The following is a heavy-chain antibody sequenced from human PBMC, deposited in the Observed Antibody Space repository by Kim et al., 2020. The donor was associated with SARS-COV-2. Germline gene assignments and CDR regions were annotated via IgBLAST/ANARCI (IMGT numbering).Heavy chain of an antibody. J-gene: IGHJ6*02. V-gene: IGHV4-39*07. CDR2: IYYSGST. Sequence: SETLSLTCTVSGCSISSSSYYWGWIRHPPGKGLEWIGSIYYSGSTYYNPSLKSRVTISVDTSKNQFSLKLSSVTAADTAVYYCARDHIPLQYYYYGMDVWGQGTTVTVSS. CDR1: GCSISSSSYY. D-gene: IGHD2-15*01. CDR3: ARDHIPLQYYYYGMDV.